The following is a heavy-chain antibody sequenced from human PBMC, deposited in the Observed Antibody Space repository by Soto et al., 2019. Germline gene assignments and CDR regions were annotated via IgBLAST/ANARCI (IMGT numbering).Heavy chain of an antibody. CDR2: ISASAGST. Sequence: GSLRLSCSASGFSFGTYAMSWVRQAPGKGLEWVSGISASAGSTYYADSVKGRFTISRDNSKDTLYLQMNNLRAEDTAVYYCAKRYYYDGSGPYGMDVWGQGTTITVSS. CDR1: GFSFGTYA. V-gene: IGHV3-23*01. D-gene: IGHD3-22*01. CDR3: AKRYYYDGSGPYGMDV. J-gene: IGHJ6*02.